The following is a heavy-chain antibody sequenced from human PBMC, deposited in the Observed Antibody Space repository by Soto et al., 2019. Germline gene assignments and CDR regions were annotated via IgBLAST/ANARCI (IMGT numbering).Heavy chain of an antibody. CDR1: GFTFSSYA. V-gene: IGHV3-30-3*01. CDR2: ISYDGSNK. Sequence: QVQLVESGGGVVQPGRSLRLSCAASGFTFSSYAMHWVRQAPGKGLEWVAVISYDGSNKYSADSVKGRFTISRDNSKNTLYLQMNSLRAEDTAVYYCARETLHYGGNRRGDAFDIWGQGTMVTVSS. D-gene: IGHD4-17*01. J-gene: IGHJ3*02. CDR3: ARETLHYGGNRRGDAFDI.